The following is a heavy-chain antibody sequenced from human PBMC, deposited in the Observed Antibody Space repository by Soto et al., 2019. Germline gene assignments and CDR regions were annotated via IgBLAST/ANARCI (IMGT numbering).Heavy chain of an antibody. CDR3: ARERTGDLDY. CDR1: GGSVSSTSYY. Sequence: PSETLSLTCTVSGGSVSSTSYYWGWIRQPPGKGLEWIGSIYHSGSTYYNPSLKSRVTISVDTSKNQFSLKLSSVTAADTAVYYCARERTGDLDYWGQGTLVTVSS. J-gene: IGHJ4*02. D-gene: IGHD2-21*01. CDR2: IYHSGST. V-gene: IGHV4-39*07.